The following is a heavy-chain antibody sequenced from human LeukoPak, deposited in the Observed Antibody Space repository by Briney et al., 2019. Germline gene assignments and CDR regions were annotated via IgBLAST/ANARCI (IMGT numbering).Heavy chain of an antibody. D-gene: IGHD5-18*01. V-gene: IGHV4-59*01. J-gene: IGHJ4*02. CDR2: IYYSGNT. CDR3: ARVRGYSYDSSDFDY. CDR1: GDSLSYYY. Sequence: SPSETLSLTCTLSGDSLSYYYWSWIRHPPGKGLEWFGRIYYSGNTNYNPSLKSRVSISVDTSKNQFCLKMSSVTAADTAVYYCARVRGYSYDSSDFDYWGQGSLVTVSS.